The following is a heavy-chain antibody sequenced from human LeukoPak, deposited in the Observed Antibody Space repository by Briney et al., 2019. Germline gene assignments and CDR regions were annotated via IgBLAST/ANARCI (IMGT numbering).Heavy chain of an antibody. CDR1: GGSISSGSYY. D-gene: IGHD7-27*01. CDR3: AIGMMKLGMVDY. Sequence: SETLSLTCTVSGGSISSGSYYWSWIRQPAGKGLEWIGRIYTSGSTNYNPSLKSRVTISVDTSKNQFSLKLSSVTAADTAVYYCAIGMMKLGMVDYWGQGTLVTVSS. J-gene: IGHJ4*02. V-gene: IGHV4-61*02. CDR2: IYTSGST.